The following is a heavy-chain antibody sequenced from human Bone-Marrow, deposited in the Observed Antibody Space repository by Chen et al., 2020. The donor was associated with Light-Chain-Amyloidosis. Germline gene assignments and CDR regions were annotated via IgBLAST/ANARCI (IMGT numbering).Heavy chain of an antibody. Sequence: EVQLEQSGPEVKKPGESLKISCKGSGYTFPNYWIGWGRQRPGKGLEWMGVIYPDDSDARYSPSVEGQVTISADKAITTAYRQWRSLKASDTVVYYWARRRDGYNFDYWGQGTLVTVSS. J-gene: IGHJ4*02. CDR2: IYPDDSDA. V-gene: IGHV5-51*01. CDR3: ARRRDGYNFDY. D-gene: IGHD5-12*01. CDR1: GYTFPNYW.